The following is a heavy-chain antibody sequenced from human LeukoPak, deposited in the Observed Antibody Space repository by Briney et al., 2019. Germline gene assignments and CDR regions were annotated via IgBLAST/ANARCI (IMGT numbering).Heavy chain of an antibody. CDR2: INPSGGST. CDR1: GGTFSSYA. CDR3: AREPPDSRSGGLDY. V-gene: IGHV1-46*01. Sequence: ASVKVSCKASGGTFSSYAISWVRQAPGQGLEWMGIINPSGGSTSYAQKFQGRVTMTRDTSTSTVYMELSSLRSENTAVYYCAREPPDSRSGGLDYWGQGTLVTVSS. D-gene: IGHD6-13*01. J-gene: IGHJ4*02.